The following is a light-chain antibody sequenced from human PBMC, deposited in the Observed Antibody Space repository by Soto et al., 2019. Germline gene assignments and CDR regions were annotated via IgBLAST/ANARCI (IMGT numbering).Light chain of an antibody. Sequence: EIVMAQSPVTLSVSPGERATLSCRASQSVTRNVAWYQQKSGQPPRLLIYAASTRVVGHPARFSGSGSGTEFTLTICPLQHEDFSFYYCHHYEKGPPLTVGGGTRV. CDR3: HHYEKGPPLT. CDR2: AAS. V-gene: IGKV3-15*01. CDR1: QSVTRN. J-gene: IGKJ4*01.